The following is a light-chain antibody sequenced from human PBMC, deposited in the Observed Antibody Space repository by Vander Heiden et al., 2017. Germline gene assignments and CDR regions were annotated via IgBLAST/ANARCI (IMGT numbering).Light chain of an antibody. J-gene: IGKJ1*01. Sequence: DVQVSPSPSSLSASVGDRVTIPCRASQSISSYVKWYQQKPGKAPKLLIYAASSVQSGVPSRFSGSGSGTDFTLTISSLQPEDFATYYCQQSYSTTWTFGQGTKVEIK. V-gene: IGKV1-39*01. CDR3: QQSYSTTWT. CDR2: AAS. CDR1: QSISSY.